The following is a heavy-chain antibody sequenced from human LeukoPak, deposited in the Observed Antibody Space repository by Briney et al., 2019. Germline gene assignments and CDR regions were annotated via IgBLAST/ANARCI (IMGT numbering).Heavy chain of an antibody. Sequence: GGSLRLSCAASGLTVSSNSMSWGRQAPGKGLEWGAVISYDGSNKYYADSVKGRFTISRDNSKNTLYLQMNSLRAEDTAVYYCARDLRPEITTVTSYPLLGFWGQGTLVTVSS. CDR1: GLTVSSNS. V-gene: IGHV3-30*04. D-gene: IGHD4-17*01. CDR3: ARDLRPEITTVTSYPLLGF. CDR2: ISYDGSNK. J-gene: IGHJ4*02.